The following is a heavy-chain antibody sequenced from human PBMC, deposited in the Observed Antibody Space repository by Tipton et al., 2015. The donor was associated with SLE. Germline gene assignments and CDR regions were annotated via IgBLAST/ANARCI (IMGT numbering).Heavy chain of an antibody. CDR3: TTITAIPTPDNGDYFGDV. CDR1: GFSFSKAW. CDR2: IKSKNDGGAT. J-gene: IGHJ6*03. Sequence: SLRLSCAASGFSFSKAWMSWVRQGPGKGLEWVGRIKSKNDGGATDVAAPVKGRFTISRDDAKSTLHLQMNSLKTEDTAVYYCTTITAIPTPDNGDYFGDVWGKGTTVTVSS. D-gene: IGHD4-17*01. V-gene: IGHV3-15*01.